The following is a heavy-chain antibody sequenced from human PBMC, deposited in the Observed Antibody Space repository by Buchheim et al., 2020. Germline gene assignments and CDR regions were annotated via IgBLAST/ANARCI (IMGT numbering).Heavy chain of an antibody. CDR2: ITTSSSTI. J-gene: IGHJ6*02. CDR3: ARIHDYYYGMDV. CDR1: GFTFSTYN. Sequence: EVQLVESGGGLVQPGGSLRLSCAASGFTFSTYNMNWVRQAPGKELEWVSYITTSSSTIYYADSVKGRFTISRDNAKNSLYLQMNSLRAEDTAVYYCARIHDYYYGMDVWGQGTT. V-gene: IGHV3-48*01.